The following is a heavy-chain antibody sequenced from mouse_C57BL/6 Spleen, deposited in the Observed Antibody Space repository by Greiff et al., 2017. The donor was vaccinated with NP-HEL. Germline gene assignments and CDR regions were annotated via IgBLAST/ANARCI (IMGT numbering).Heavy chain of an antibody. CDR1: GYSFTGYY. Sequence: VQLQQSGPELVKPGASVKISCKASGYSFTGYYMNWVKQSPEKSLEWIGEINPSTGGTTYNQKFKAKATLTVDKSSSTAYMQLKSLTSEDSAVYYCARGSSGSDYWGQGTTLTVSS. J-gene: IGHJ2*01. D-gene: IGHD3-2*02. CDR2: INPSTGGT. V-gene: IGHV1-42*01. CDR3: ARGSSGSDY.